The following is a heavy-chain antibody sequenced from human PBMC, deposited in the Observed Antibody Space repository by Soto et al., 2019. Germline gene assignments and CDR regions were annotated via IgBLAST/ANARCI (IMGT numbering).Heavy chain of an antibody. CDR1: GGSISSGGYY. Sequence: SETLSLTCTVSGGSISSGGYYWSWIRQHPGKGLEWIGYIYYSGSTYYNPSLKSRVTISVDTSKNQFSLKLSSVTAADTAVYYCASTLWFGELSNNWFDPWGQGTLVTVSS. CDR2: IYYSGST. V-gene: IGHV4-31*03. J-gene: IGHJ5*02. D-gene: IGHD3-10*01. CDR3: ASTLWFGELSNNWFDP.